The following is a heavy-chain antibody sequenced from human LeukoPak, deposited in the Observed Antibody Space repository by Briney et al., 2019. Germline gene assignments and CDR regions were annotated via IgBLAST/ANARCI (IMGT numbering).Heavy chain of an antibody. CDR3: AKVRDAFDI. V-gene: IGHV3-48*01. CDR1: GFIFSNYR. Sequence: GGSLRLSCATSGFIFSNYRMNWVRQAPGKGLEWVSYISSTSDTIYYADSVKGRFTISRDNSKNTLYLQMNSLRAEDTAVYYCAKVRDAFDIWGQGTMVTVSS. J-gene: IGHJ3*02. CDR2: ISSTSDTI.